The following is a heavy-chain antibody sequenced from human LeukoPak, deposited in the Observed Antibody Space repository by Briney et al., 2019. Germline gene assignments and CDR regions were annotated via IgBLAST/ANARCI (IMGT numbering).Heavy chain of an antibody. J-gene: IGHJ4*02. CDR1: GFTFDEYT. CDR2: ISWKSGTI. V-gene: IGHV3-9*03. CDR3: VKARRDGYNSWGIFDY. D-gene: IGHD5-24*01. Sequence: PGRSLRLSCAASGFTFDEYTMHWVRQAPGKGLEWVSGISWKSGTIGYADSVKGRFTISRDNAKNSLYLQMNSLRVEDMALYYCVKARRDGYNSWGIFDYWGQGTLDTVSS.